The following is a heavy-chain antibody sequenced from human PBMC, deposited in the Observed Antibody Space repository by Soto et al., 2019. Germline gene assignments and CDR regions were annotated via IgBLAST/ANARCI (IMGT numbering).Heavy chain of an antibody. CDR2: TYYRSKWYY. J-gene: IGHJ4*01. D-gene: IGHD1-26*01. CDR3: ARGEQYSGGIFDY. Sequence: SQTLSLTCAITGDSVSINSAGWSLVRQSPSRGLEWLGRTYYRSKWYYEYAVSVRGRITINPDTSKNQYSLQLNSVTPEDTAVYFCARGEQYSGGIFDYWGQGTLVTVSS. V-gene: IGHV6-1*01. CDR1: GDSVSINSAG.